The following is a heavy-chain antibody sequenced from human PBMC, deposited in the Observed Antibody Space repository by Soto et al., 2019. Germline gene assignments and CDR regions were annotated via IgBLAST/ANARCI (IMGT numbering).Heavy chain of an antibody. D-gene: IGHD3-3*01. CDR1: GFTFSSYG. J-gene: IGHJ3*02. V-gene: IGHV3-30*18. CDR3: AKDRALLRFLEWLLDDAFDI. CDR2: ISYDGSNK. Sequence: ESGGGVVQPGRSLRLSCAASGFTFSSYGMHWVRQAPGKGLEWVAVISYDGSNKYYADSVKGRFTISRDNSKNTLYLQMNSLIAEDTAVYYCAKDRALLRFLEWLLDDAFDIWGQGTMVTVSS.